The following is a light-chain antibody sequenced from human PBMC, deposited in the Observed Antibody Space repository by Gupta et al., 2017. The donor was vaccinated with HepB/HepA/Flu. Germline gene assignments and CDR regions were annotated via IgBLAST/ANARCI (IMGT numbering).Light chain of an antibody. V-gene: IGKV2-40*01. CDR1: QSLLSSENANTY. Sequence: DIVMTKTPLSLPVTHGEPASISCRSSQSLLSSENANTYLDWYLQKPGQAPQLLIYTVSYRASGVPDRFSGSGSGTDFTLRISRVESDDAGVYYCMQRIEFSWTFGQGTKVESK. CDR3: MQRIEFSWT. CDR2: TVS. J-gene: IGKJ1*01.